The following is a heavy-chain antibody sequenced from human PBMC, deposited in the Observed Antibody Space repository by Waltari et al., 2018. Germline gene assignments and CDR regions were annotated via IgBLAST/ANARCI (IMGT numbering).Heavy chain of an antibody. CDR2: IIPIFGAP. D-gene: IGHD2-8*02. CDR1: GDTFSNFA. V-gene: IGHV1-69*01. CDR3: AISTGSDWYFDL. Sequence: QVQLVQSGAEVKKSGSSVKVSCKASGDTFSNFAVAWVRQAPGQGLEWMGGIIPIFGAPKSAQKFQGRVTITADESTSTAYMALSSLRSDDTAVYYCAISTGSDWYFDLWGRGTLVTVSS. J-gene: IGHJ2*01.